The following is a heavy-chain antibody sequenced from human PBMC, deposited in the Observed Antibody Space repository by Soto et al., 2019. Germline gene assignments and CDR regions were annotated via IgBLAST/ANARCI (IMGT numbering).Heavy chain of an antibody. CDR2: IYPGDSDT. J-gene: IGHJ6*03. Sequence: GESLKISCKGSGYSFTSYWIGWVRQMPGKGLEWMGIIYPGDSDTRYSPSFQGQVTISADKSISTAYLQWSSLKASDTAMYYCARRNGKVQSYYYYYMDVWGKGTTVTVSS. CDR1: GYSFTSYW. CDR3: ARRNGKVQSYYYYYMDV. D-gene: IGHD4-17*01. V-gene: IGHV5-51*01.